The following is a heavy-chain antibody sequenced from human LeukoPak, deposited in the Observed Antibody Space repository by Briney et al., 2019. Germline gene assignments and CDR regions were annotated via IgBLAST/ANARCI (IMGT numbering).Heavy chain of an antibody. CDR2: TVGSRPDT. Sequence: GGFLRLSCAASGFTFTNYAMSWVRQTPGKGLEWVSATVGSRPDTYHADSVKGRFTVSRDNSRNTLYLQMNNLRIEDSAVYYCTKAPLMSCTGAFCYPFDSWGQGVLVTVSS. CDR1: GFTFTNYA. J-gene: IGHJ4*02. CDR3: TKAPLMSCTGAFCYPFDS. D-gene: IGHD2-8*02. V-gene: IGHV3-23*01.